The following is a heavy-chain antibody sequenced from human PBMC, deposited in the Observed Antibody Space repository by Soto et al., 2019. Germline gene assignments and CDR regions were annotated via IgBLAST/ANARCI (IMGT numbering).Heavy chain of an antibody. D-gene: IGHD4-4*01. V-gene: IGHV1-18*01. CDR2: ISTYNGNT. CDR1: GYTFTTYG. J-gene: IGHJ4*02. CDR3: ARDPSTANELDY. Sequence: GASVKVSCKASGYTFTTYGISWVRQAPGQGLEWMGWISTYNGNTQFAQKFQGRVTMTTDTSTSTVYMELRSLTSDDTAVYYCARDPSTANELDYWGQGTLVTVSS.